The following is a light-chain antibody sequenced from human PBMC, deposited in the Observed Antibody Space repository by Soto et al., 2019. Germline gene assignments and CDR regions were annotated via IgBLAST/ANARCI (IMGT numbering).Light chain of an antibody. CDR3: QTWGTGIHVV. J-gene: IGLJ2*01. CDR2: LDSDGSH. Sequence: QLVLTQSPSASASLGASVKLTCTLSSGHSSYAIAWHQQQPEKGPRYLMKLDSDGSHTKGDAIPDRFSGSSSGAARYLTISRLQSEDEADYYCQTWGTGIHVVFGGGTQLTVL. V-gene: IGLV4-69*01. CDR1: SGHSSYA.